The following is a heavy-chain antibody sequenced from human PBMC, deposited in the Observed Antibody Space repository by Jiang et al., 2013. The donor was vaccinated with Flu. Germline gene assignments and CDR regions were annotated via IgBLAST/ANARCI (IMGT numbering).Heavy chain of an antibody. CDR2: IYHGGMT. V-gene: IGHV4-4*02. CDR3: ATALDYSDYFYFDY. D-gene: IGHD4-11*01. J-gene: IGHJ4*02. CDR1: GDSITSSHW. Sequence: GPGLVKPSETLSLTCAVSGDSITSSHWWSRVRQSPGKGLEWIGEIYHGGMTMSNPSLRSRVTISLDTPNNRFSLKMSSVTAADTAVYYCATALDYSDYFYFDYWGQGTL.